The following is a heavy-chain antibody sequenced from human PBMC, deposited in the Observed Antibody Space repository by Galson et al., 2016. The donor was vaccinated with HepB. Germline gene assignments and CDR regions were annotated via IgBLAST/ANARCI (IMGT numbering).Heavy chain of an antibody. V-gene: IGHV3-53*01. CDR3: ARDWRGSGSYNPYYYYGMDV. J-gene: IGHJ6*02. Sequence: SLRLSCAASGFTVSSNCMSWVRQAPGKGLEWVSLIYSGGTTFYADSVKGRFTISRDNSKNTLYLQMNSRRAEDTAVYYCARDWRGSGSYNPYYYYGMDVWGQGTPVTVSS. D-gene: IGHD3-10*01. CDR1: GFTVSSNC. CDR2: IYSGGTT.